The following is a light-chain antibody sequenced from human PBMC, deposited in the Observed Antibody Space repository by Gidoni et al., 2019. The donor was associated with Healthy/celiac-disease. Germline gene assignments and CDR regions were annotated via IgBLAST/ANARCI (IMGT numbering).Light chain of an antibody. CDR1: QSISSY. J-gene: IGKJ3*01. CDR3: QQSYSTPLFT. Sequence: DIQMTQSPSSLSASVGDRVTITCRASQSISSYLNWYQQKPGKAPKLLIYAASSLQSGVPSRFSGSGSGTDFTLPISSLQPEDFATYYCQQSYSTPLFTFXPXTKVXIK. V-gene: IGKV1-39*01. CDR2: AAS.